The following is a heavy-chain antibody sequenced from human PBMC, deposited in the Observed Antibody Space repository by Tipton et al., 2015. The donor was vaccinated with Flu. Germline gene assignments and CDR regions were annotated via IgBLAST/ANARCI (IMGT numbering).Heavy chain of an antibody. Sequence: TLSLTCAVSGDSIRNDYFWGWIRQPPGKGLEWIGSVSRSGNTDYNPSLKSRVTISIDTSKNQFFLNMKSLTAADKAVYYCVRRDYSNYVSDPKSWFDPWGQGTLVTVSS. CDR1: GDSIRNDYF. J-gene: IGHJ5*02. CDR3: VRRDYSNYVSDPKSWFDP. D-gene: IGHD4-11*01. CDR2: VSRSGNT. V-gene: IGHV4-38-2*01.